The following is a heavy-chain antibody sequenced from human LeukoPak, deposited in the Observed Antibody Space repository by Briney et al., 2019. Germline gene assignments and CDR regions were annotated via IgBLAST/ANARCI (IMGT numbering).Heavy chain of an antibody. Sequence: PGGSLRLSCAASGFTFSRYWMHWVRQTPGKGLVWVSRLNEDGSYSSYADSVKGRFTISRDNAKNTLYLQMNSLRAEDTALYYCAKDTHDSSGYSIDYWGQGTLVTVSS. V-gene: IGHV3-74*01. J-gene: IGHJ4*02. D-gene: IGHD3-22*01. CDR1: GFTFSRYW. CDR3: AKDTHDSSGYSIDY. CDR2: LNEDGSYS.